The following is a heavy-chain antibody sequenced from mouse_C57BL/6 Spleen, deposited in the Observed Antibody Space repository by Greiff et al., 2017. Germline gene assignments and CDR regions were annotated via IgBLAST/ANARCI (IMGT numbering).Heavy chain of an antibody. CDR1: GYTFTSYW. V-gene: IGHV1-55*01. D-gene: IGHD3-1*01. J-gene: IGHJ2*01. CDR3: ARSGSYYFDD. CDR2: IYPGSGST. Sequence: QVQLQQPGAELVKPGASVKMSCKASGYTFTSYWITWVKQRPGQGLEWIGDIYPGSGSTTYNEKFKNKATMTVDTSSSTAYMQLSSLTSEDSADYYCARSGSYYFDDWGQGTTLTVSA.